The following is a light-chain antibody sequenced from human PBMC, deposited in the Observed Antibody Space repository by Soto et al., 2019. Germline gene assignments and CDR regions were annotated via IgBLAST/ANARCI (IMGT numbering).Light chain of an antibody. CDR1: QNINSY. CDR2: GAS. V-gene: IGKV1-39*01. J-gene: IGKJ5*01. Sequence: DIQMTQSPLSLSSSVGDKFTLSGRTSQNINSYLSWYQQKPGKAPNLLISGASSLQSGVPSRFSASGSGTDFTLTITSLQPDDFATYYCQQTHSFPFTFGQGTRWRL. CDR3: QQTHSFPFT.